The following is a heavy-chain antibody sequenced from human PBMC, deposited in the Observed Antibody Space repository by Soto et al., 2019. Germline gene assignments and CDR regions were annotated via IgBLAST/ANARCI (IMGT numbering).Heavy chain of an antibody. Sequence: QVQLQESGPGLVKPSQTLSLTCTVSGGSISSGGYYWSWIRQHPGKGLEWIGYICYSGSTYYNPSLKSRVTISVDTSKNQFSLKLSSVTAADTAVYYCARERVMEWLRSVIDYWGQGTLVTVSS. V-gene: IGHV4-31*03. CDR2: ICYSGST. J-gene: IGHJ4*02. CDR1: GGSISSGGYY. D-gene: IGHD5-12*01. CDR3: ARERVMEWLRSVIDY.